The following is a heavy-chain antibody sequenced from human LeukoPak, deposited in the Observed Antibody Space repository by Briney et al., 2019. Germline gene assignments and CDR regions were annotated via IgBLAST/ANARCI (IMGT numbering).Heavy chain of an antibody. CDR2: MNPNSGNT. CDR3: ASYPIAAAGVEFDP. D-gene: IGHD6-13*01. V-gene: IGHV1-8*01. Sequence: MNPNSGNTGYAQKFQGRVTMTRNTSISTAYMELSSLRSEDTAVYYCASYPIAAAGVEFDPWGQGTLVTVSS. J-gene: IGHJ5*02.